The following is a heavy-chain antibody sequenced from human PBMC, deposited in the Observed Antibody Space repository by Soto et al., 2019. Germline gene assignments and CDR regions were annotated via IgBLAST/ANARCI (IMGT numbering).Heavy chain of an antibody. Sequence: RQAPGKGLEWVSAISGSGGSTYYADSVKGRFTISRDNSKNTLYLQMNSLRAEDTAVYYCAKSHSSWPMSPLYWGQGTLVTVSS. CDR2: ISGSGGST. J-gene: IGHJ4*02. V-gene: IGHV3-23*01. CDR3: AKSHSSWPMSPLY. D-gene: IGHD6-13*01.